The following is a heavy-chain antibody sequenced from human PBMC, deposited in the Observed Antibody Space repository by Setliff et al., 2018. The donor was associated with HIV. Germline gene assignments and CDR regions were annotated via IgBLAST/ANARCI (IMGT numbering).Heavy chain of an antibody. J-gene: IGHJ6*03. CDR1: GGRFRTYA. CDR3: AKGPLYSGYDLDYYCYYMDV. D-gene: IGHD5-12*01. V-gene: IGHV1-69*13. Sequence: ASVKVSCKASGGRFRTYAISWVRQAPGQGLEWMGGIIPMLGTANYARDFQGKVTITADESTSTAYMELSSLRSEDTAVYYCAKGPLYSGYDLDYYCYYMDVWGKGTTVTVSS. CDR2: IIPMLGTA.